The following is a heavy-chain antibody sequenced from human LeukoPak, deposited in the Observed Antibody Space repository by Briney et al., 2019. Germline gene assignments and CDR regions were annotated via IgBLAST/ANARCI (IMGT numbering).Heavy chain of an antibody. D-gene: IGHD1-1*01. CDR3: ASSGKVQLERRIIPYYFDY. J-gene: IGHJ4*02. V-gene: IGHV1-69*05. CDR1: GGTFSSYA. Sequence: ASVKVSCKASGGTFSSYAISWVRQAPGQGLEWMGGIIPIFGTANYAQKFQGRVTITTDEYTSTAYMELSSLRSEDTAVYYCASSGKVQLERRIIPYYFDYWGQGTLVTVSS. CDR2: IIPIFGTA.